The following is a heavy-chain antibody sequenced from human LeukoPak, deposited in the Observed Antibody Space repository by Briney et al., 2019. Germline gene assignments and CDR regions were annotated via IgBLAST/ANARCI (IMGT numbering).Heavy chain of an antibody. D-gene: IGHD4/OR15-4a*01. CDR3: VRVSRIDYGANPEGDV. V-gene: IGHV3-48*04. CDR1: GFTFSSYS. CDR2: ISSSSSTI. Sequence: QSGGSLRLSCAASGFTFSSYSMNWVRQAPGKGLEWVSYISSSSSTIYYADSVKGRFTISRDNAKNSLYLQMNSLRAEDTAVYYCVRVSRIDYGANPEGDVWGKGITVIVSS. J-gene: IGHJ6*04.